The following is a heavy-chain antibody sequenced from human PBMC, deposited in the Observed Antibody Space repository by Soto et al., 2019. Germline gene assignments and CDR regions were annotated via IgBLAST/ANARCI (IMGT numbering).Heavy chain of an antibody. J-gene: IGHJ6*02. CDR2: MYNTGST. D-gene: IGHD2-21*02. V-gene: IGHV4-59*01. Sequence: SEPLLLTCIVSGGSIRRYYWSWIRQPPGKGLEWIGYMYNTGSTVYNPPFKSRVTISVDTSKNQFSLKLNSVTAADTAVYYCARDLWGYCGTDCYPLDVWGQGTTVT. CDR1: GGSIRRYY. CDR3: ARDLWGYCGTDCYPLDV.